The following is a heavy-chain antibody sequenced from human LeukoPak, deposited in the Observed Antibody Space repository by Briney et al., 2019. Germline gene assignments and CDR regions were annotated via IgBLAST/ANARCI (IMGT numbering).Heavy chain of an antibody. CDR3: TRADNRDFES. V-gene: IGHV1-46*01. J-gene: IGHJ4*02. Sequence: ASVKVSCKASGYIFTNYFMHWVRQDPVRGLEWMGIINCDEGTATYAQKFQGRVTITRDTSTSTVYMDLTSLRSDDTAVYFCTRADNRDFESWGQGTLVTVSS. CDR2: INCDEGTA. CDR1: GYIFTNYF. D-gene: IGHD3-10*01.